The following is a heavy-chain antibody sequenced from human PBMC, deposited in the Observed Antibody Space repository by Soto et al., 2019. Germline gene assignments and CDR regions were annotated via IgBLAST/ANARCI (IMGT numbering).Heavy chain of an antibody. V-gene: IGHV2-5*02. CDR2: IYWDDDT. Sequence: HITLKESGPTLVKPTQTLTLTCTFSGFSLSTSGVGVGWIRQPQGQALEWLGIIYWDDDTRYSPSLKRRLTITKDTSKNQLVLTMTNMDPVATGTYYCAHLPWKQLWPRAPVVYWFQGTPVTDSS. CDR3: AHLPWKQLWPRAPVVY. J-gene: IGHJ4*02. CDR1: GFSLSTSGVG. D-gene: IGHD5-18*01.